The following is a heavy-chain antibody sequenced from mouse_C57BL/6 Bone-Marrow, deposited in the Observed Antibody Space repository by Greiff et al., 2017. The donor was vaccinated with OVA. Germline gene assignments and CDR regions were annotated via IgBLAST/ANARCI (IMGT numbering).Heavy chain of an antibody. J-gene: IGHJ3*01. CDR2: ISDGGSYT. V-gene: IGHV5-4*03. Sequence: EVKLMESGGGLVKPGGSLKLSCAASGFTFSSYAMSWVRQTPEKRLEWVATISDGGSYTYYPDNVKGRFTITRDTAKNNLYLQMSHLKSEDTAMYYCARRGYYYGSGYRFAYWGQGTLVTVSA. D-gene: IGHD1-1*01. CDR3: ARRGYYYGSGYRFAY. CDR1: GFTFSSYA.